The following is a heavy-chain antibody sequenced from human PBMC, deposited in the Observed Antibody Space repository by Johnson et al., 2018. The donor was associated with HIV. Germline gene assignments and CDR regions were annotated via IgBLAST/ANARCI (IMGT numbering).Heavy chain of an antibody. CDR1: GFTFSSYA. Sequence: VQLVESGGGVVQPGRSLRLSCAASGFTFSSYAMHWVRQAPGKGLEYVSAISSNGGSTYYANSVKGRFTISRDNSKNTLYLQMGSLRAEDMAVYYCAREGGWHDYGDRDAFDIWGQGTMVTVSS. J-gene: IGHJ3*02. CDR3: AREGGWHDYGDRDAFDI. V-gene: IGHV3-64*01. D-gene: IGHD4-17*01. CDR2: ISSNGGST.